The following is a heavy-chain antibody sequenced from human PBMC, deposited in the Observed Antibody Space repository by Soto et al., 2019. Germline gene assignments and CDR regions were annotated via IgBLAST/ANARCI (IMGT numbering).Heavy chain of an antibody. CDR1: GFTFSSYS. V-gene: IGHV3-21*01. CDR2: ISSSSSYI. D-gene: IGHD6-19*01. J-gene: IGHJ6*02. Sequence: GGSQRLSCAASGFTFSSYSMNWVRQAPGKGLEWVSSISSSSSYIYYADSVKGRFTISRDNAKNSLYLQMNSLRAEDTAVYYCPRGRRLDGMDVWGQGTTVTVSS. CDR3: PRGRRLDGMDV.